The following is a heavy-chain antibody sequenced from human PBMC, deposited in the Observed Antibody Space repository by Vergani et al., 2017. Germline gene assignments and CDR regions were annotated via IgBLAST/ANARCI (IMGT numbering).Heavy chain of an antibody. CDR2: IYYSGST. V-gene: IGHV4-39*01. D-gene: IGHD3-3*01. Sequence: QLQLQESGPGLLKPSETLSLTCTVSGGSISSSSYYWGWIRQPPGKGLEWIGSIYYSGSTYYNPSLKSRVTISVDTSKNQFSLKLSSVTAADTAVYYCARVLRFLEWSDNWFDPWGQGTLVTVSS. J-gene: IGHJ5*02. CDR1: GGSISSSSYY. CDR3: ARVLRFLEWSDNWFDP.